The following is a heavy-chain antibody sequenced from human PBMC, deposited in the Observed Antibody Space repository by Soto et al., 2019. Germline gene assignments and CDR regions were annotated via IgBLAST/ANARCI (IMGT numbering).Heavy chain of an antibody. CDR2: ISGSGGST. V-gene: IGHV3-23*01. CDR1: GFTFSSYA. D-gene: IGHD6-6*01. J-gene: IGHJ4*02. CDR3: AKDFRRGLYSSSPLDY. Sequence: LRLSCAASGFTFSSYAMSWVRQAPGKGLEWVSAISGSGGSTYYADSVKGRFTISRDNSKNTLYLQMNSLRAEDTAVYYCAKDFRRGLYSSSPLDYWGQGTLVTVSS.